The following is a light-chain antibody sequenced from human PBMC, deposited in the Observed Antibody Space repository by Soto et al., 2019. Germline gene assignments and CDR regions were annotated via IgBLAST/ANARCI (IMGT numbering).Light chain of an antibody. V-gene: IGKV1-39*01. CDR3: QHTYAAP. Sequence: DIQMTQSPSSLSASVGDRVTITCRPSQSTSTYMNWYQQKPGKAPKLLLYGVSTLQSGVPSRFSGSRSGAEFTLSICRLQPEDVAPYYCQHTYAAPFGAGTKVETK. CDR1: QSTSTY. CDR2: GVS. J-gene: IGKJ4*01.